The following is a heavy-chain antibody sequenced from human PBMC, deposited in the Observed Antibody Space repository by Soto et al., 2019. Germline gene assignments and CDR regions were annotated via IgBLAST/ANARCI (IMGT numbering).Heavy chain of an antibody. CDR3: ARWSYGDYYYYGMDV. CDR1: GGYFSGYY. CDR2: INHSGST. J-gene: IGHJ6*02. V-gene: IGHV4-34*01. Sequence: QVQLQQWGAGLLKPSETLSLTCAVYGGYFSGYYWSWIRQPAVKGLEWIGEINHSGSTNYNPSLTSRVTISVDTSKNQFSLRLSSVTAADTAVYYCARWSYGDYYYYGMDVWGQGTTVTVSS. D-gene: IGHD1-26*01.